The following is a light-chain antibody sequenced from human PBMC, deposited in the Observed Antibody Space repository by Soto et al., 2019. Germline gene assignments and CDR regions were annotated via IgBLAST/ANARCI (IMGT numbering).Light chain of an antibody. CDR3: QQYGSSPRT. CDR1: QSVSSTY. CDR2: GAS. V-gene: IGKV3-20*01. Sequence: VLTQAPGTLSLSPGERATLSCRASQSVSSTYLAWYQQKPGQAPRLLIYGASSRATGIPDRFSGSGSGTDFTLTISRLEPEDFAVYYCQQYGSSPRTFGQGTKVDIK. J-gene: IGKJ1*01.